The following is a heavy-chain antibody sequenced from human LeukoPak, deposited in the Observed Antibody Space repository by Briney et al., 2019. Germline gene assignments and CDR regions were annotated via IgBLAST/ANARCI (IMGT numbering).Heavy chain of an antibody. D-gene: IGHD6-19*01. Sequence: GGSLRLSCAASGFTFSSYSMNWVRQAPGKGLEWVSSISSSSYIYYADSVKGRFTISRDNAKNSLYLQMNSLRAEDTAVYYCARRSGWYEGAFDIWGQGTMVTVSS. CDR3: ARRSGWYEGAFDI. CDR2: ISSSSYI. CDR1: GFTFSSYS. V-gene: IGHV3-21*01. J-gene: IGHJ3*02.